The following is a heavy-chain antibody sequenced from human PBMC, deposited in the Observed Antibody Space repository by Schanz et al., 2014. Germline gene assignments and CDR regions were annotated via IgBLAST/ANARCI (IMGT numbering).Heavy chain of an antibody. CDR3: VRDAGRDGYNLAFDV. J-gene: IGHJ3*01. CDR1: GFTFSSSW. D-gene: IGHD1-1*01. Sequence: EVQLVESGGGFVQPGGSLRLSCAASGFTFSSSWMHWVRQAPGKGLVWVSRTSHDGSFTTFADSVKGRFIISRDSSKNTLFLQMNSLRAEDTAVYYCVRDAGRDGYNLAFDVWGQGTLVTVSS. V-gene: IGHV3-74*01. CDR2: TSHDGSFT.